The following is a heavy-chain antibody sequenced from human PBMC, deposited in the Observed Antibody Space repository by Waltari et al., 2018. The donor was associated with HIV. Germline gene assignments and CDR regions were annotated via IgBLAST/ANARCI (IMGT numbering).Heavy chain of an antibody. J-gene: IGHJ4*02. CDR3: ARVVRDLVGATVDH. CDR2: ISDHNGNT. D-gene: IGHD1-26*01. CDR1: GYTYITYG. V-gene: IGHV1-18*01. Sequence: QVQLVQSGAEVEKPGASMKVSCKASGYTYITYGIAWVRQAPRQGLDWMGWISDHNGNTIYAQKFQDRITMTIDTSSKSAYLQLRSLRSDDTAIYYCARVVRDLVGATVDHWGPGTLVTVSS.